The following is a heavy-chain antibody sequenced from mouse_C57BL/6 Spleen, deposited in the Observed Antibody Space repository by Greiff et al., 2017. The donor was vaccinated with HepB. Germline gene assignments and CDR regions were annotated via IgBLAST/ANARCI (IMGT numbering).Heavy chain of an antibody. D-gene: IGHD2-4*01. CDR3: ASGRLRAMDF. CDR2: IYPSDSET. Sequence: QVQLQQPGAELVRPGSSVKLSCKASGYTFTSYWMDWVKQRPGQGLEWIGNIYPSDSETHYNQKFKDKATLTVDKSSSTACMQLSSLPSEDSAVYYCASGRLRAMDFWGQGTSVTVSS. CDR1: GYTFTSYW. J-gene: IGHJ4*01. V-gene: IGHV1-61*01.